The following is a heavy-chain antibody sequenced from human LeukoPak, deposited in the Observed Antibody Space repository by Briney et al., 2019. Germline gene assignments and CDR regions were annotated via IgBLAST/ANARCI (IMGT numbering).Heavy chain of an antibody. CDR3: AREGVGITFGGVIVGNNWFDP. J-gene: IGHJ5*02. CDR2: IIPIFGTA. Sequence: SVKVSCKASGGTFSSYAISWVRQAPGQGLEWVGGIIPIFGTANYAQKFQGGVTITADESTSTAYMELSSLRSEDTAVYYCAREGVGITFGGVIVGNNWFDPWGQGTLVTVSS. CDR1: GGTFSSYA. D-gene: IGHD3-16*02. V-gene: IGHV1-69*01.